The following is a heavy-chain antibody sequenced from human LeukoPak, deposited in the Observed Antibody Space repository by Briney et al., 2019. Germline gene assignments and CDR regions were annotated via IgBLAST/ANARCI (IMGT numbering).Heavy chain of an antibody. J-gene: IGHJ4*02. CDR3: AGGITMVRGGPLWPPFDY. V-gene: IGHV1-69*06. CDR1: GGTFSSYA. D-gene: IGHD3-10*01. CDR2: LIPIFGTA. Sequence: ASVKVSCKASGGTFSSYAISWVRQAPGQGLEWMGGLIPIFGTANYAQKFQGRVTITADKSTSTAYMELSSLRSEDTAVYYCAGGITMVRGGPLWPPFDYWGQGTLVTVSS.